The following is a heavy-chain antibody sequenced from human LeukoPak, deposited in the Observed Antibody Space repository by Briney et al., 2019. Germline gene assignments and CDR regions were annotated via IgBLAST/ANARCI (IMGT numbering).Heavy chain of an antibody. CDR1: GFTFSSYG. V-gene: IGHV3-30*18. Sequence: GGSLRLSCAASGFTFSSYGMHGVRQAPGKGLEWVAVISYDGSNKYYADSVKGRFTISRDNSKNTLYLQMNSLRAEDTAVYYCAKGSTNYYDGSGTVDYWGQGTLVPVSS. J-gene: IGHJ4*02. D-gene: IGHD3-22*01. CDR2: ISYDGSNK. CDR3: AKGSTNYYDGSGTVDY.